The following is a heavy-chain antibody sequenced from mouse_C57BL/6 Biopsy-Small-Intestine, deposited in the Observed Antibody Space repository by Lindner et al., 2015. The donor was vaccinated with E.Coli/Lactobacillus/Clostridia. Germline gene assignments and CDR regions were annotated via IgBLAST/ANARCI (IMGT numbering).Heavy chain of an antibody. V-gene: IGHV1-84*02. CDR2: INIESGNT. CDR3: ARDPGAATFDY. CDR1: GYPFSVHG. Sequence: SVKVSCKTSGYPFSVHGITWTRQAPGQGLEWMAWINIESGNTLYSQKIQGRATLTTDTSTSTAYLELRNLRSDDTAVYYCARDPGAATFDYWGQGTLVTVSS. J-gene: IGHJ4*01. D-gene: IGHD6-1*01.